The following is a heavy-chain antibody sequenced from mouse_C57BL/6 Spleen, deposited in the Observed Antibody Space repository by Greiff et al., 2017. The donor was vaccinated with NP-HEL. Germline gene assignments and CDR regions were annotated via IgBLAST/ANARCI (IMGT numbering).Heavy chain of an antibody. CDR2: ISDGGSYT. J-gene: IGHJ2*01. D-gene: IGHD2-4*01. V-gene: IGHV5-4*03. CDR1: GFTFSSYA. Sequence: DVKLVESGGGLVKPGGSLKLSCAASGFTFSSYAMSWVRQTPEKRLEWVATISDGGSYTYYPDNVKGRFTISRDNAKNNLYLQMSHLKSEDTAMYYCARSSYDYDVYYFDYWGQGTTLTVSS. CDR3: ARSSYDYDVYYFDY.